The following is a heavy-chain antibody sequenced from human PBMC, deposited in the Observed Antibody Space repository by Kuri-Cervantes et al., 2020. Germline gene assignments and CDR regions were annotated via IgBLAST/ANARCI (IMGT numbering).Heavy chain of an antibody. Sequence: ETLSLTCAASGFTFSSYSMNWVRQAPGKGLEWVSSISSSSSYIYYADSVKGRFTISRDNAKNSLYLQMNSLRVEDTAVYYCARGRVGAAVFDYWGQGTLVTVSS. CDR2: ISSSSSYI. CDR3: ARGRVGAAVFDY. CDR1: GFTFSSYS. V-gene: IGHV3-21*04. D-gene: IGHD1-26*01. J-gene: IGHJ4*02.